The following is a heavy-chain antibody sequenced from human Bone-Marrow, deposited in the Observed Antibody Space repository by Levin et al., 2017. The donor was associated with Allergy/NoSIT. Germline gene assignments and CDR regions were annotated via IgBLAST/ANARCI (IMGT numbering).Heavy chain of an antibody. CDR3: ARGITL. CDR1: GGSISSGNNY. CDR2: TYNSGST. Sequence: SETLSLTCSVTGGSISSGNNYWTWIRQHPGKGLEWIGYTYNSGSTFYNPSLKSRVSIAEDTSKNQFSLKMTSVTAADTGVYYCARGITLWGQGTTVIVSS. J-gene: IGHJ6*02. D-gene: IGHD3-10*01. V-gene: IGHV4-31*03.